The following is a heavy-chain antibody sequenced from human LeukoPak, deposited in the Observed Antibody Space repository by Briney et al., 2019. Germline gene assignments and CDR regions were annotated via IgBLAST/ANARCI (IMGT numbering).Heavy chain of an antibody. D-gene: IGHD3-10*01. J-gene: IGHJ4*02. Sequence: GGSLRLSCAASGFTFSSYWMSWVRQAPGKGLEWVANIKPDGSEKYYVDSVKGRFTISRDNPRNTLYLQMNSLSAEDTAVYYCATAYYYATADWGQGTLVTVSS. V-gene: IGHV3-7*01. CDR2: IKPDGSEK. CDR1: GFTFSSYW. CDR3: ATAYYYATAD.